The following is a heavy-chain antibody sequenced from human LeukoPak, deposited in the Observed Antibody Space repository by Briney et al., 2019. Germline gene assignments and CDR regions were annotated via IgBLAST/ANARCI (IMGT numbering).Heavy chain of an antibody. D-gene: IGHD1-1*01. Sequence: SVKVSCKASGGTFSSYAISWVRQAPGQGLEWMGGIIPIFGTANYAQKFQGRVTITADKSTSTAYMELSSLRSEDTAVYYCARSSTTGTTYKDHYYFDYWGQGTLVTVSS. V-gene: IGHV1-69*06. CDR1: GGTFSSYA. CDR2: IIPIFGTA. J-gene: IGHJ4*02. CDR3: ARSSTTGTTYKDHYYFDY.